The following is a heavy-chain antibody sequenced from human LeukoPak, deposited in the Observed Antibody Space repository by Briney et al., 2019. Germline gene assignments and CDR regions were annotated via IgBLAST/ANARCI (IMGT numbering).Heavy chain of an antibody. CDR2: INAGNGNT. J-gene: IGHJ4*02. Sequence: ASVKVSCKASGYTFTSYAMHWVRQAPGQRLEWMGWINAGNGNTKYSQKFQGRVTMTRDTSTSTVYMELSSLRSEDTAVYYCARGDWDCSSTSCFIDYWGQGTLVTVSS. CDR3: ARGDWDCSSTSCFIDY. D-gene: IGHD2-2*01. CDR1: GYTFTSYA. V-gene: IGHV1-3*01.